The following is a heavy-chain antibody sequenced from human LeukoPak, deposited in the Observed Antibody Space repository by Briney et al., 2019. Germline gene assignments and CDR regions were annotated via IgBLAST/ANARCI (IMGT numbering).Heavy chain of an antibody. CDR3: ARETSQKGAHYMDV. V-gene: IGHV4-59*01. J-gene: IGHJ6*03. CDR1: GGSISSYY. CDR2: IYYSGYT. D-gene: IGHD3-16*01. Sequence: PSETLSLTCTVSGGSISSYYWSWIRQPPGKGLEWIGDIYYSGYTDYNPSLKSRVTISVDTSKNQFSLKLRSVTAADTAVYYCARETSQKGAHYMDVWGKGTTVTISS.